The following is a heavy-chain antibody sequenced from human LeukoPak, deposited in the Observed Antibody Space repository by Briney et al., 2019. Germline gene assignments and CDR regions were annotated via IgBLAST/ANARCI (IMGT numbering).Heavy chain of an antibody. D-gene: IGHD1-26*01. V-gene: IGHV1-8*01. CDR2: MNPNSGNT. Sequence: ASVKVSCKPSGYTFTSYDINWVRQATGQGLEWMGWMNPNSGNTGYAQKFQGRVTITRNTSISTAYMELSSLRSEDTAVYYCARVAEWDQNDYWGQGTLVTVSS. J-gene: IGHJ4*02. CDR3: ARVAEWDQNDY. CDR1: GYTFTSYD.